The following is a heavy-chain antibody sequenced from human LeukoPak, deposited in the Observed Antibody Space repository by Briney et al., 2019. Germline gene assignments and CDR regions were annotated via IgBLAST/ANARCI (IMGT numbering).Heavy chain of an antibody. V-gene: IGHV3-30-3*01. CDR1: GFTFSSYA. J-gene: IGHJ4*02. Sequence: GGSLILSCAASGFTFSSYAMHWVRQAPGKGLEWVAVISYDGSNKYYADSVKGRFTISRDNSKNTLYLQMNSLRAEDTAVYYCARELRYFDWLLNGFDYWGQGTLVTVSS. CDR2: ISYDGSNK. CDR3: ARELRYFDWLLNGFDY. D-gene: IGHD3-9*01.